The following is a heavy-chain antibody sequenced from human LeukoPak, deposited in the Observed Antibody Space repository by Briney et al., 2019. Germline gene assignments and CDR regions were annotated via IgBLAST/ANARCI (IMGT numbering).Heavy chain of an antibody. D-gene: IGHD5-12*01. V-gene: IGHV1-18*01. Sequence: GASVKVSCKASGYTFTSYGISWVRQAPGQGLEWMGWISAYNGNTNYAQKLQGRVTMTTDTSTSTAYMELRSLRSDDTAVYYCARTQIVATINWFDPWGQGTLVTVSS. CDR2: ISAYNGNT. CDR3: ARTQIVATINWFDP. CDR1: GYTFTSYG. J-gene: IGHJ5*02.